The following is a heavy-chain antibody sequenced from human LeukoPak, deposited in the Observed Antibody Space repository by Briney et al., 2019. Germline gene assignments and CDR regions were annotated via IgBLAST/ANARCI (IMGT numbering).Heavy chain of an antibody. D-gene: IGHD3-10*01. CDR2: ISYDGSNK. J-gene: IGHJ4*02. CDR1: GFTFSSYG. V-gene: IGHV3-30*18. Sequence: GGSLRLSCAASGFTFSSYGMHWVRQAPGKGLEWVAVISYDGSNKYYADSVKGRFTISRDNSKNTLYLQMSSLRAEDTAVYYCAKESYYYGSGSYRAFDYWGQGTLVTVSS. CDR3: AKESYYYGSGSYRAFDY.